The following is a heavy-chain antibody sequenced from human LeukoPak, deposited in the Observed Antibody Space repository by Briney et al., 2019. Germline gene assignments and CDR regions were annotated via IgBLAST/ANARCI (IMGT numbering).Heavy chain of an antibody. Sequence: ASVKVSCKASVYTFTGYYMHWVRQAPGQGLEWRGWSNPNSGGTNYAQKFQGRVTMTRDTSISTAYMELSRLRSDDTAVYYCARANMVRGVGLFFDRNWFDPWGQGTLVTVSS. CDR2: SNPNSGGT. J-gene: IGHJ5*02. CDR3: ARANMVRGVGLFFDRNWFDP. CDR1: VYTFTGYY. V-gene: IGHV1-2*02. D-gene: IGHD3-10*01.